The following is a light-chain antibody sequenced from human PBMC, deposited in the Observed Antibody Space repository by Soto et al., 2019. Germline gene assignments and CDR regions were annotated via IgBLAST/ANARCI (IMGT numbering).Light chain of an antibody. Sequence: EIVLTQSPGTLSLSPGERATLSCRASQSVSSSYLAWYQQKPGQAPRLLIYGASSRATGIPARFSGSGSGTDFTLTISRLEPVDFAVYYCHQYGSSPLTFGGGTKVEIK. CDR1: QSVSSSY. CDR3: HQYGSSPLT. J-gene: IGKJ4*01. V-gene: IGKV3-20*01. CDR2: GAS.